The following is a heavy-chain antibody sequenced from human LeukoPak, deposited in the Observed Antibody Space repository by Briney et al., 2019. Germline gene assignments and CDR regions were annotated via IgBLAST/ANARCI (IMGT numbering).Heavy chain of an antibody. CDR3: ARHVGSSAHFDC. V-gene: IGHV4-39*01. CDR2: IYSSGST. Sequence: SETLSLTCTVSGGSITTSHYCWAWIRQPPGRGLEWIGSIYSSGSTYYNPSLKSRVTISVDTSKSQFSLKLHSVTAADTAVFYCARHVGSSAHFDCWGQGTLATVSS. J-gene: IGHJ4*02. D-gene: IGHD3-10*01. CDR1: GGSITTSHYC.